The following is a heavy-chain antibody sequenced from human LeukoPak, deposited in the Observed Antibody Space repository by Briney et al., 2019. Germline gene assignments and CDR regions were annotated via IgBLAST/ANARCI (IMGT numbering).Heavy chain of an antibody. CDR3: AKVAPLGSSWYGFNY. Sequence: GGSLRLFCATSGFTFTTYAMTWVRQAPGKGLEYVSGISGSGGDTYYADSVKGRFTISRDNSRNTLSLQMDSLRVEDTAVYYCAKVAPLGSSWYGFNYWGQGTLVTVSS. CDR2: ISGSGGDT. CDR1: GFTFTTYA. J-gene: IGHJ4*02. D-gene: IGHD6-13*01. V-gene: IGHV3-23*01.